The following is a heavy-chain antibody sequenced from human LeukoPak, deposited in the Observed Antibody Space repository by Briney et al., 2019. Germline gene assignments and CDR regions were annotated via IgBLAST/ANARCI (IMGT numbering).Heavy chain of an antibody. D-gene: IGHD3-10*01. CDR2: FTSRSGTI. V-gene: IGHV3-21*01. CDR1: GFTFSSYS. J-gene: IGHJ5*02. Sequence: GGSLRLSCVASGFTFSSYSMNWVRQAPGRGLEWVSSFTSRSGTIYYADSVRGRFTISRDNAKNSLYLQMNSLRAEDTAVYYCARLRYGSGSYDWFDPWGQGTLVTVSS. CDR3: ARLRYGSGSYDWFDP.